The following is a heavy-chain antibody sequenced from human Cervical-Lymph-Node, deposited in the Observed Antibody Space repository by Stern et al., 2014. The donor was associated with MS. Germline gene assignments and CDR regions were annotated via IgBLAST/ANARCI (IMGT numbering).Heavy chain of an antibody. CDR1: GFTFRDYD. J-gene: IGHJ6*02. Sequence: VQLVESGGGVVQPGRSLRLSCAASGFTFRDYDMHWVRQAPGMGLEWVAVISYDGSNKYYVDSVRGRFTISRDNSKNTLYLQLNSLRPEDTTVYYCAKALVLYHYVSESRRTYYYYYGMDVWGQGTTVTVSS. CDR3: AKALVLYHYVSESRRTYYYYYGMDV. CDR2: ISYDGSNK. D-gene: IGHD3-10*01. V-gene: IGHV3-30*18.